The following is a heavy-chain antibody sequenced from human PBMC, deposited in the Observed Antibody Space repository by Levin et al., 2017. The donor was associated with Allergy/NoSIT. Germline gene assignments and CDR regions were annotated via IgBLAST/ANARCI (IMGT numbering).Heavy chain of an antibody. D-gene: IGHD1-1*01. CDR2: IYYSGST. V-gene: IGHV4-59*01. J-gene: IGHJ3*02. CDR1: GGSISSYY. CDR3: ARSGRRNAGVQNPGNAFDI. Sequence: PSETLSLTCTVSGGSISSYYWSWIRQPPGKGLEWIGYIYYSGSTNYNPSLKSRVTISVDTSKNQFSLKLSSVTAADTAVYYCARSGRRNAGVQNPGNAFDIWGQGTMVTVSS.